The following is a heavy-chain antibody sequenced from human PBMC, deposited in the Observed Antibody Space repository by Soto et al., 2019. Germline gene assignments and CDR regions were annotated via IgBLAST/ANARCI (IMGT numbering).Heavy chain of an antibody. CDR2: ISSSSSYT. V-gene: IGHV3-11*06. J-gene: IGHJ5*02. CDR1: GFTFSDYY. Sequence: ESGGGLVKPGGSLRLSCAASGFTFSDYYMSWIRQAPGKGLEWVSYISSSSSYTNYADSVKGRFTISRDNAKNSLYLQMNSLRAEDTAVYYCAREVTMVRGNWFDPWGQGTLVTVSS. CDR3: AREVTMVRGNWFDP. D-gene: IGHD3-10*01.